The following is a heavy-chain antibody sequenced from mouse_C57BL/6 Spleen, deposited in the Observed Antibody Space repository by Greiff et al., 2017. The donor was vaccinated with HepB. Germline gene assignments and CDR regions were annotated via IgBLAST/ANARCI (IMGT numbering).Heavy chain of an antibody. CDR1: GYAFSSSW. Sequence: QVQLQQSGPELVKPGASVKISCKASGYAFSSSWMNWVKQRPGKGLEWIGRIYPGDGDTNYNGKFKGKATLTADKSSSTAYIQLSSLTSEDSAVYFCARDGNYYGLYYYAMDYWGQGTSVTVSS. V-gene: IGHV1-82*01. CDR2: IYPGDGDT. J-gene: IGHJ4*01. D-gene: IGHD1-1*01. CDR3: ARDGNYYGLYYYAMDY.